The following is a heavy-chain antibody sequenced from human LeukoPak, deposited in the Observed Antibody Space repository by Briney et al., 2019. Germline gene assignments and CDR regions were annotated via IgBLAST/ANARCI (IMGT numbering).Heavy chain of an antibody. Sequence: PETLSLTCTVSGGSINSYYWSWIRQPPGKGLEWIGYIYYSGSTNYNPSLKSRVTISVDTSKNQFSLKLSSVTAADTAVYYCARRGSSGYQYYFDYWGQGTLVTVSS. CDR3: ARRGSSGYQYYFDY. CDR1: GGSINSYY. CDR2: IYYSGST. D-gene: IGHD3-22*01. V-gene: IGHV4-59*08. J-gene: IGHJ4*02.